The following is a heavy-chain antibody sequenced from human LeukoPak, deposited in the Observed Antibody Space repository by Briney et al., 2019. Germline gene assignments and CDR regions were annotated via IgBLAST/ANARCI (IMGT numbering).Heavy chain of an antibody. J-gene: IGHJ5*02. D-gene: IGHD3-10*01. CDR1: GGSFSSSH. CDR2: ITYSGST. CDR3: ARLGGGGTSGNFYSGENWFDP. V-gene: IGHV4-59*08. Sequence: SQTLSLTCTVSGGSFSSSHWSWIRHPPGKGLEWIGYITYSGSTHYNPSLKSRVTISVDTSKNQFSLKLTSVTAADTAMYYCARLGGGGTSGNFYSGENWFDPWGQGTLVTVSS.